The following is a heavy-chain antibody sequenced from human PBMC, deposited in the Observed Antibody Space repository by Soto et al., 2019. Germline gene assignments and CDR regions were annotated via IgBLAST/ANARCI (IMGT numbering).Heavy chain of an antibody. J-gene: IGHJ4*02. CDR1: GFTFSSYA. Sequence: GGSLRLSCAASGFTFSSYAMSWVRQAPGKGLEWVSAISGSGGSTYYADSVKGRFTISRDNSKNTLYLQMNSLRAEDTAVYYCAINPSPLGDGELSLIRSFDYWGQGTLVTVSS. D-gene: IGHD3-16*02. CDR3: AINPSPLGDGELSLIRSFDY. V-gene: IGHV3-23*01. CDR2: ISGSGGST.